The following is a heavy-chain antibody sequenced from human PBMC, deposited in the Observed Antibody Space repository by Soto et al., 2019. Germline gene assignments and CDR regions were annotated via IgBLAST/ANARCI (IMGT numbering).Heavy chain of an antibody. CDR1: GGSIRRYY. D-gene: IGHD1-20*01. V-gene: IGHV4-59*01. J-gene: IGHJ6*02. Sequence: PSETLSLTCTVSGGSIRRYYWSWIRQPPGKGLEWIGYIYYSGSTNYNPSLKSRVTISVDTSKNQFSLKLSSVTAADTAVYYCARGYYYYYGMDVWGQGTTVTVSS. CDR3: ARGYYYYYGMDV. CDR2: IYYSGST.